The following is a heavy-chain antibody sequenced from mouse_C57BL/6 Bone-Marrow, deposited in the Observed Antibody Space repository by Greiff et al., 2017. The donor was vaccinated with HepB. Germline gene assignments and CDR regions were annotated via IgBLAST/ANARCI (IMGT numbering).Heavy chain of an antibody. J-gene: IGHJ2*01. D-gene: IGHD3-3*01. Sequence: VQLQESGPGLVKPSQSLFLTCSITGFPITSGYNWIWIRQSPGKPLEWMGYITHSGETFYNPSLQSPISITRETSKNQFFLQLNSVTTEDTAMYYCAGDRGLGLDYWGQGTTLTVSS. V-gene: IGHV12-3*01. CDR3: AGDRGLGLDY. CDR1: GFPITSGYN. CDR2: ITHSGET.